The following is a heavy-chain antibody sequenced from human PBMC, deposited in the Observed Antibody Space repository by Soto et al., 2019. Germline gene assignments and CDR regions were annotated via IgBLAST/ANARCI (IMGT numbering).Heavy chain of an antibody. CDR2: IYYSGST. D-gene: IGHD3-9*01. Sequence: PSETLSLTCTVSGGSISSYYWSWIRQPPGKGLEWIGYIYYSGSTNYNPSLKSRVTISVDTSKNQFSLKLSSVTAADTAVYYCARGVRYFDWLPASDYWGQGTLVTVSS. CDR3: ARGVRYFDWLPASDY. J-gene: IGHJ4*02. V-gene: IGHV4-59*01. CDR1: GGSISSYY.